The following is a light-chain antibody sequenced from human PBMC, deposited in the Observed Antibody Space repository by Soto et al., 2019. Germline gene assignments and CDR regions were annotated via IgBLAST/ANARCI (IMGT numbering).Light chain of an antibody. CDR1: QGISRW. CDR2: DAS. Sequence: DIQMTQSPSSLSASVGDRVTITCRASQGISRWLAWYQQKPGKAPKLLIYDASRLESGVPSRFSGRGSGTEFTLTISSLQPDDFATYYCQQYNSYSFGGGTKVDIK. CDR3: QQYNSYS. V-gene: IGKV1-5*01. J-gene: IGKJ4*01.